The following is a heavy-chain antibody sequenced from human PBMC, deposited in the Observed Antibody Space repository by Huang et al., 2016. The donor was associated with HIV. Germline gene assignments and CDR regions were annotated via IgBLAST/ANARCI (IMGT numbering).Heavy chain of an antibody. Sequence: QVQLVQSGTEVKTPGSSVKVSCKAFGGTFRRYGISWVRQAHGQGREWTGGIIPIFGAANNAQKFQGRVTITADESTNTAYMELTSLRFDDTAVYYCARTSNWKAEYFRFWGQGTLVTVAS. D-gene: IGHD1-20*01. CDR2: IIPIFGAA. CDR1: GGTFRRYG. J-gene: IGHJ1*01. V-gene: IGHV1-69*13. CDR3: ARTSNWKAEYFRF.